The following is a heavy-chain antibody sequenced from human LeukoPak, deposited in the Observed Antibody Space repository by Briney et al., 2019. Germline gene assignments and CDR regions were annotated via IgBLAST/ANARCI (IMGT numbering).Heavy chain of an antibody. CDR3: AKQRVAGAPFFDY. D-gene: IGHD6-19*01. V-gene: IGHV3-23*01. J-gene: IGHJ4*02. CDR1: GFTFSSYA. Sequence: GGALSLSCAASGFTFSSYAMSWVRPAPRKGLEWVSAISGSGGSTYYADSVKGRFTISRDNSKNTLYLQMNSLRAEDTAVYYCAKQRVAGAPFFDYWGQGTLVTVSS. CDR2: ISGSGGST.